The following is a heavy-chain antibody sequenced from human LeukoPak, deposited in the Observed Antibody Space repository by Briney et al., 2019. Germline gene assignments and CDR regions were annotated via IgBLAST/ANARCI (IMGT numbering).Heavy chain of an antibody. V-gene: IGHV4-38-2*02. CDR2: IYHSGST. D-gene: IGHD3-22*01. CDR1: GYSISSGYY. J-gene: IGHJ4*02. CDR3: ARVRYFDSSGYYYDFDY. Sequence: SETLSFTCTVSGYSISSGYYWGWIRQPPGKGMEWIGNIYHSGSTYYNPSLKSRVTISVDTSKNQFSLKLNPVTAADTAMYYCARVRYFDSSGYYYDFDYWGQGTLVTVSS.